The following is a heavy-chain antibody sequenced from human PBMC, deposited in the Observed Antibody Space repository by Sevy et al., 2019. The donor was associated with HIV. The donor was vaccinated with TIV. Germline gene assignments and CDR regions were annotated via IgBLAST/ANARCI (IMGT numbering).Heavy chain of an antibody. CDR1: GFIFSGYV. V-gene: IGHV3-23*01. D-gene: IGHD6-13*01. Sequence: GGSVRLSCAASGFIFSGYVMSWVRQAPGKGLEWVSTISGSGGSTYYADSVKGRFAISRDNSKNTLDLEMNSLRVEDTAVYYCAKDASSSWTGGTFQHWGQGTLVTVSS. CDR2: ISGSGGST. CDR3: AKDASSSWTGGTFQH. J-gene: IGHJ1*01.